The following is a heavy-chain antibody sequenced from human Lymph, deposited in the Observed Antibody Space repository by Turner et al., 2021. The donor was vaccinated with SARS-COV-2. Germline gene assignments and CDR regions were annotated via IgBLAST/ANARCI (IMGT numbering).Heavy chain of an antibody. V-gene: IGHV1-8*01. CDR2: MDPDSGNT. CDR1: GYTFTRYD. D-gene: IGHD3-9*01. J-gene: IGHJ5*02. CDR3: ARAAQLTVWFDP. Sequence: QVQLVQSGAEVKKPGASVKVSCMASGYTFTRYDINWVRQATGQGLEWMGWMDPDSGNTGYAQKFHGRVTMTRHTSISTAYMELSSLRSEDTPVYYCARAAQLTVWFDPWGQGTLVTVSS.